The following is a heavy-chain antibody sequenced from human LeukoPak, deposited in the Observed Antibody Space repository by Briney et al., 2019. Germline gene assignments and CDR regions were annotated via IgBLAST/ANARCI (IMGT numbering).Heavy chain of an antibody. J-gene: IGHJ2*01. V-gene: IGHV4-59*08. Sequence: NPSETLSLTCTVSGGSISSYYWSWIRQPPGKGLEWIGYIYYSGSTNYNPSLKSRVTISVDTSKNQFSLKLSSVTAADTAVYYCARPIRPYSSSWYGYWYFDLWGRGTLVTVSS. CDR2: IYYSGST. CDR1: GGSISSYY. D-gene: IGHD6-13*01. CDR3: ARPIRPYSSSWYGYWYFDL.